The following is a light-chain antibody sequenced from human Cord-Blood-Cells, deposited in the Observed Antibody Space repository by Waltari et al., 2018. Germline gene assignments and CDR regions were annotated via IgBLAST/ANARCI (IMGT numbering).Light chain of an antibody. V-gene: IGKV1-39*01. CDR2: AAS. Sequence: DIQMTQSPSSLSASVGVRVTITCRASQSISSYLNWYQQKPGKAPKLLIYAASSLQSGVPSRFSGSGSVTDFTLTISSLQPEDFATYYCQQSYSTPRFTFGPGTKVDIK. CDR3: QQSYSTPRFT. CDR1: QSISSY. J-gene: IGKJ3*01.